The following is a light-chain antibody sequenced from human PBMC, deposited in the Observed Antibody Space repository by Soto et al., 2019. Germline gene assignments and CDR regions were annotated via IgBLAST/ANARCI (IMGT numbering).Light chain of an antibody. CDR3: QQYDTYSP. J-gene: IGKJ4*02. CDR1: QSIGTW. V-gene: IGKV1-5*03. Sequence: IQMTQSPSTLSASVGDRVTITCRASQSIGTWLAWYQQKPGKAPKLLIYKASSLESGVPSRFSGSGSGTEFTLTISSLQPDDFATYYCQQYDTYSPFGGGTKVEI. CDR2: KAS.